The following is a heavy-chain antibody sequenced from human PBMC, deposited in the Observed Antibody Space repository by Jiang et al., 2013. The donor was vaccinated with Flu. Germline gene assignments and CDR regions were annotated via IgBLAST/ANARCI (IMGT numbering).Heavy chain of an antibody. D-gene: IGHD3-3*01. CDR1: GYTFISYG. J-gene: IGHJ6*02. CDR2: ISVYNGNT. Sequence: GAEVKKPGASVKVSCKASGYTFISYGISWVRQAPGQGLEWMGWISVYNGNTNYAQKLQGRVTMTTDTSTSTAYMELRSLRSDDTAVYYCARVPPRVGTIFGVVIPDTYGMDVWGQGTTVTVSS. CDR3: ARVPPRVGTIFGVVIPDTYGMDV. V-gene: IGHV1-18*01.